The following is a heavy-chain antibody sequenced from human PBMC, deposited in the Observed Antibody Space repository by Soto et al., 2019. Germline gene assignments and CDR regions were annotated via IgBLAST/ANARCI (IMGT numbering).Heavy chain of an antibody. CDR1: GYTFASYG. CDR3: ARILPGSSWYSVDF. V-gene: IGHV1-18*01. CDR2: IAPYSDNT. J-gene: IGHJ4*02. D-gene: IGHD6-13*01. Sequence: ASVKVSCKASGYTFASYGIAWVRQAPGQGLEWMGWIAPYSDNTNYAQKLQGRVTMTADTSTSTAFMELRSLRSDDTAVYYCARILPGSSWYSVDFWGQGTLVTVSS.